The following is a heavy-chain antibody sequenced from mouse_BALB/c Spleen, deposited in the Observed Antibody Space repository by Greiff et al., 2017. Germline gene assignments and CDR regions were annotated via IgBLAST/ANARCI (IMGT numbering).Heavy chain of an antibody. D-gene: IGHD2-4*01. Sequence: EVQLHQSGAELVKPGASVKLSCTASGFNIKDTYMHWVKQRPEQGLEWIGRIDPANGNTKYDPKFQGKATITADTSSNTAYLQLSSLTSEDTAVYYCARWGDYDASYAMDYWGQGTSVTVSS. CDR3: ARWGDYDASYAMDY. J-gene: IGHJ4*01. CDR1: GFNIKDTY. CDR2: IDPANGNT. V-gene: IGHV14-3*02.